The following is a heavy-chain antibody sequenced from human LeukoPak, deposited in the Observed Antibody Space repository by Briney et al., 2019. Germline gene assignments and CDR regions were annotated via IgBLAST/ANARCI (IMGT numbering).Heavy chain of an antibody. D-gene: IGHD3-10*01. Sequence: GRSLRLSCAASGFTFSNYGMHWVRQAPGKGLEWAAVIWYDGSNKYYADSVKGRFTISRDNSKNTLYLQMNSLRAEDTAVYYCARGVRGSGNFDYWGQGTLVTVSS. CDR3: ARGVRGSGNFDY. CDR2: IWYDGSNK. V-gene: IGHV3-33*01. J-gene: IGHJ4*02. CDR1: GFTFSNYG.